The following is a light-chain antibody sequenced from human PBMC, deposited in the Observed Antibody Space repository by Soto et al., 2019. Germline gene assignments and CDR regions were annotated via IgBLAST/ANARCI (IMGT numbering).Light chain of an antibody. CDR2: GAS. CDR3: QQYSRAPIT. Sequence: EIVLTQSPGTLSLSPGEGATLSCRASQSVSSSYIAWYQQRPGQTPSLLIYGASTRATGIPARFSGSGSGTDFTLTISRLEPEDSAVYYCQQYSRAPITFGQGTRLEIK. CDR1: QSVSSSY. V-gene: IGKV3-20*01. J-gene: IGKJ5*01.